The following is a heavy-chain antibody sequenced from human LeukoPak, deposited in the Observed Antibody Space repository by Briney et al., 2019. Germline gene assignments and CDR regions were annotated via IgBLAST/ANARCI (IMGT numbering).Heavy chain of an antibody. J-gene: IGHJ4*02. V-gene: IGHV4-34*01. CDR2: INHSGST. CDR1: GGSFSGYY. CDR3: ARGLRAEERNFDY. Sequence: SETLSLTCAVYGGSFSGYYWSWIRQPPGKGLEWIGEINHSGSTNYNPSLKSRVTISVDTSKNQFSLKPSSVTAADTAVYYCARGLRAEERNFDYWGQGTLVTVSS. D-gene: IGHD1-26*01.